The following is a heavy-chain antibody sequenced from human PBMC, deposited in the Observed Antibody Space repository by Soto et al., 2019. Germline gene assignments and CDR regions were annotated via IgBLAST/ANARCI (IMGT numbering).Heavy chain of an antibody. D-gene: IGHD6-13*01. CDR1: GFTFSSYS. Sequence: EVQLVESGGGLVQPGGPLRLSCAASGFTFSSYSMNWVRQAPGKGLEWVSYISSSSSTIYYADSVKGRFTISRDNAKNSLYLQMNSLRDEDTAVYYCARTDSSSSLGGMDVWGQGTTVTVSS. V-gene: IGHV3-48*02. CDR2: ISSSSSTI. J-gene: IGHJ6*02. CDR3: ARTDSSSSLGGMDV.